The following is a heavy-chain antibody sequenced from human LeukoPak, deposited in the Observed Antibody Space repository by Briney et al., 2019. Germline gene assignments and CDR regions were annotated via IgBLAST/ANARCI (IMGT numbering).Heavy chain of an antibody. CDR3: ARHAGTIDY. V-gene: IGHV3-33*01. J-gene: IGHJ4*02. D-gene: IGHD3-10*01. CDR2: IWYDGSVK. Sequence: PGGSLRLSCAASGFLFSTYGMHWVRQAPGKGLEWVAVIWYDGSVKDYADSVKGRFTISRDNSKNTVYLQMNSLRAEDTAVYYCARHAGTIDYWGQGTLVTVSS. CDR1: GFLFSTYG.